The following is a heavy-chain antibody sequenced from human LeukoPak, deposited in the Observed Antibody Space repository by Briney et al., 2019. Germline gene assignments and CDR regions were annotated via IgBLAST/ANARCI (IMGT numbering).Heavy chain of an antibody. V-gene: IGHV4-34*01. D-gene: IGHD2-15*01. Sequence: SETLSLTCAVYGGSFSGYYWSWIRQPPEKGLEWIGSFSYSGSTYYNPSLKSRVTISVDTSKNQFSLKLNSVTAADTAVYYCAREFPLGYCSGGNCYPVYFDYWGQGTLVTVSS. CDR1: GGSFSGYY. J-gene: IGHJ4*02. CDR3: AREFPLGYCSGGNCYPVYFDY. CDR2: FSYSGST.